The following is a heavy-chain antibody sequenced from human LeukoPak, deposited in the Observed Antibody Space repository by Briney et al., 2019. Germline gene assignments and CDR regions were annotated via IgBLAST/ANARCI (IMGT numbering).Heavy chain of an antibody. CDR3: AKASRQLVDRGYYFDY. D-gene: IGHD6-13*01. J-gene: IGHJ4*02. Sequence: PGGSLDLSWAASGFPFSSYAMSWARKAQGKGLGWSLTISVNGGSTYYADSVKGRFTISRDNSENTLFLQMNSLRAEDTAVYYCAKASRQLVDRGYYFDYWGQGTLVTVSS. CDR1: GFPFSSYA. V-gene: IGHV3-23*01. CDR2: ISVNGGST.